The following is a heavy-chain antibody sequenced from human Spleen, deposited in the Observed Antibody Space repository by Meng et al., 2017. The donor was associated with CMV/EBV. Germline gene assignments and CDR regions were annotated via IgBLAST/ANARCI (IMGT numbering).Heavy chain of an antibody. Sequence: CKPSGYTFITYGMSWMRQAPGQGLEWMGWISTQNGNTNYAKKFQDRLTMTTDPSTSTVYMELRSLRSDDTAVYFCARDRGTYLAYFDYWGQGTLVTVSS. CDR1: GYTFITYG. D-gene: IGHD1-26*01. CDR3: ARDRGTYLAYFDY. V-gene: IGHV1-18*01. CDR2: ISTQNGNT. J-gene: IGHJ4*02.